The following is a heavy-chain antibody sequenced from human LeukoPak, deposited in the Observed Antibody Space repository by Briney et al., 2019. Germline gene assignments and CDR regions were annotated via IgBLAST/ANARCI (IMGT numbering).Heavy chain of an antibody. J-gene: IGHJ4*02. CDR3: ARDRSLGIIDY. CDR1: GDSISSYY. CDR2: IYYSGST. Sequence: SEALSLTCIVSGDSISSYYWSWIRQPPGKGLEWIGYIYYSGSTNYNPSLKSRVTISIDASKNHFSLKLSSVTAADTAVYYCARDRSLGIIDYWGQGTLVTVSS. D-gene: IGHD3-16*01. V-gene: IGHV4-59*01.